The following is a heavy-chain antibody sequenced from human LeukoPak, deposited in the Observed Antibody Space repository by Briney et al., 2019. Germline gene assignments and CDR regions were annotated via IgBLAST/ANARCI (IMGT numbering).Heavy chain of an antibody. J-gene: IGHJ2*01. CDR2: ISYDGSNK. V-gene: IGHV3-30*04. CDR3: ASRWYFDL. Sequence: SLRLSCAASGFTFSSYAMHWVRQAPGKGLEWVAVISYDGSNKYYADSVKGRFTISRDNSKNTLYLQMNSLRAEDTAVYYCASRWYFDLWGRGTLVSVSS. CDR1: GFTFSSYA.